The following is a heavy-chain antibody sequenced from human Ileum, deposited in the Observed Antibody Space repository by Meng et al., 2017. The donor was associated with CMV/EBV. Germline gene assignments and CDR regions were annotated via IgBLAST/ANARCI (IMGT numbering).Heavy chain of an antibody. J-gene: IGHJ4*02. V-gene: IGHV3-33*06. CDR1: GFTFNSYG. D-gene: IGHD6-13*01. Sequence: GESLKISCAASGFTFNSYGMHWVRQAPGKGLEWVAVIWYDGSNKYYADSVKGRFTISRDNSKNTLYLQMNSLRAEDTAVYYCAKSGLISSWYAFDYWGQGTLVTVSS. CDR3: AKSGLISSWYAFDY. CDR2: IWYDGSNK.